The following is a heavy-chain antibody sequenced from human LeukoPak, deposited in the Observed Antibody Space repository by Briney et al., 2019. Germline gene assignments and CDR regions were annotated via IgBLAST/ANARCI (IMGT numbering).Heavy chain of an antibody. CDR1: GFTFSSYW. CDR2: INSDGSST. J-gene: IGHJ4*02. CDR3: ANSDY. V-gene: IGHV3-74*01. Sequence: QPGGSLRLSCAASGFTFSSYWMHWVRQAPGKGLVWVSRINSDGSSTSYADSVKGRFTISRDNSKSTVFLQMNSLRVEDTAVYYCANSDYWGQGTLVTVSS.